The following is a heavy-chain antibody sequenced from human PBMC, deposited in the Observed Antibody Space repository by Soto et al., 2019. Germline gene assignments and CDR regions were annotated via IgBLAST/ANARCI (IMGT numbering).Heavy chain of an antibody. CDR2: IYHSGST. CDR3: ARSGDYTNYYYYYMDV. D-gene: IGHD4-17*01. CDR1: GDSISNYY. V-gene: IGHV4-59*08. J-gene: IGHJ6*03. Sequence: SETLSLTCTVSGDSISNYYWSWIRQPPGKGLEWIGYIYHSGSTKYNPSLKGRVTISVAPSKNQFSLRLSSVTTADSAVYYCARSGDYTNYYYYYMDVWGKGTTVTVSS.